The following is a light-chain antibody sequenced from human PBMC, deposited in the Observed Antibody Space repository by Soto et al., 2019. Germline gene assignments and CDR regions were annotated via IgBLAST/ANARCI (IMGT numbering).Light chain of an antibody. V-gene: IGLV2-11*01. CDR3: CSFAGTYRWV. CDR2: DVV. J-gene: IGLJ3*02. Sequence: QSALTQPRSVSGSPGQSVTISCTGTSSDIGAYDYVSWYQQHPGKAPKLMIYDVVKRPSGVPDRFSGSKSGNTASLTISGLQGEDEGDYYCCSFAGTYRWVFGGGTKVTVL. CDR1: SSDIGAYDY.